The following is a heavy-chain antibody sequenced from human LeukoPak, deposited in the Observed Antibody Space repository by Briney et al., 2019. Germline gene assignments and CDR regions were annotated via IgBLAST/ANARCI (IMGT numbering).Heavy chain of an antibody. CDR2: LSHDGGVT. Sequence: PGGSLRLSCAASGFTISTYGMHWVRQAPGKGLEWLTMLSHDGGVTYYLDSLKGRFTISRDNSKNTLYLQMNGLNAADTAVYYCAKDWGSSGWYNWFDSWGQGTQVTVSS. CDR1: GFTISTYG. V-gene: IGHV3-30*18. D-gene: IGHD6-19*01. CDR3: AKDWGSSGWYNWFDS. J-gene: IGHJ5*01.